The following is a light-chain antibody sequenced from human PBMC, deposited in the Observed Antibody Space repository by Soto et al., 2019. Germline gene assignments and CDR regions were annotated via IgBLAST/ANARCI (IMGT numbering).Light chain of an antibody. V-gene: IGKV3-20*01. CDR1: QSGSSSY. CDR2: GAS. CDR3: QQYGSSPRT. J-gene: IGKJ2*01. Sequence: EIVLTQSPGTLSLSPGERATLSCRASQSGSSSYLAWYQQKPGQAPRLLIYGASSRASGIPDRFSGSGSGTDFTLTISRLEPEDFAVYYCQQYGSSPRTFGQGTQREMK.